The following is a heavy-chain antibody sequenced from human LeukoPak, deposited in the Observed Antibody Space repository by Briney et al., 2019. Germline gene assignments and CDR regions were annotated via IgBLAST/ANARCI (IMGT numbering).Heavy chain of an antibody. J-gene: IGHJ4*02. CDR2: IYTSGST. D-gene: IGHD1/OR15-1a*01. CDR1: GGSISSSSYY. Sequence: KPSETLSLTCTVSGGSISSSSYYWGWIRQPPGKGLEWIGRIYTSGSTNYNPSLKSRVTMSVDTSKNQFSLKLSSVTAADTAVYYCARDREHRYWGQGTLVTVSS. CDR3: ARDREHRY. V-gene: IGHV4-39*07.